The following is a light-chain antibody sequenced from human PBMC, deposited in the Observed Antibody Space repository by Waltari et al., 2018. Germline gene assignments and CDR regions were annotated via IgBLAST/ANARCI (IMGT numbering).Light chain of an antibody. J-gene: IGLJ1*01. Sequence: SYEVTQPPSVSVSPGQTARITCSGDELPKKYAFWYQQKPGQAPVLVIYEDKKRPSGIPGRFSSSTSGTMATLTISGAQVEDEADYYCYSTDNSGNHRGVFGTGTKVTVL. CDR2: EDK. V-gene: IGLV3-10*01. CDR3: YSTDNSGNHRGV. CDR1: ELPKKY.